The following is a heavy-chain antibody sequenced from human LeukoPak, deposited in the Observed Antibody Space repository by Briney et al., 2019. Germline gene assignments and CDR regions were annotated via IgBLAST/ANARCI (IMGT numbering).Heavy chain of an antibody. Sequence: GGSLRLSCAASGFTISNYAMSWVRQAPGKGLEWVSAISGNGDITHYTDSVKGRFTISRDNSKNTLYLQTNSLKAEDTAIYYCAKVTGGDMITYGGLDYWGQGTLVTVSS. CDR1: GFTISNYA. CDR3: AKVTGGDMITYGGLDY. D-gene: IGHD3-16*01. J-gene: IGHJ4*02. CDR2: ISGNGDIT. V-gene: IGHV3-23*01.